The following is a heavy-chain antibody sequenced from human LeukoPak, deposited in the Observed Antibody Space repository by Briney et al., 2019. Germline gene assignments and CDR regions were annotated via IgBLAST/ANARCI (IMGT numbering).Heavy chain of an antibody. CDR1: GGTFSSYA. CDR3: ARVVSGRYYFDY. J-gene: IGHJ4*02. CDR2: FIPIFGSA. D-gene: IGHD3-3*01. V-gene: IGHV1-69*01. Sequence: SSVKVSCKASGGTFSSYAISWVRQAPGQGLEWMGGFIPIFGSANYAQKFQGRVTITADESTSTAYMELSSLRSEDTAVYYCARVVSGRYYFDYWGQGTLVTVSS.